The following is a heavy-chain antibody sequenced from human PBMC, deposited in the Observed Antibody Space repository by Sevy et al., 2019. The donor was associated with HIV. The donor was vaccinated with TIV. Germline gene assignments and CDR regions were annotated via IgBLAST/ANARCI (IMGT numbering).Heavy chain of an antibody. J-gene: IGHJ5*02. CDR3: ARSPPVVVVPGAPSWFDP. D-gene: IGHD2-2*01. CDR1: GGSFSGYY. V-gene: IGHV4-34*01. Sequence: SETLSLTCAVHGGSFSGYYWSCIRESPGKGLEWIGEINDSGITNYNPSLKSRVTISVDTSKKEFSLRLSSVTAADTAVYYCARSPPVVVVPGAPSWFDPWGQGTLVTVSS. CDR2: INDSGIT.